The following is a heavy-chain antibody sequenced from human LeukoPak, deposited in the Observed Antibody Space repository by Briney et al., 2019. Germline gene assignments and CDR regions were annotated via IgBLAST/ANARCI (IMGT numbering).Heavy chain of an antibody. D-gene: IGHD4-17*01. CDR1: GFTFSSYS. J-gene: IGHJ4*02. CDR2: ISSSSSYI. V-gene: IGHV3-21*01. Sequence: GGSLRLSCAASGFTFSSYSMNWVRQAPGKGLEWVSSISSSSSYIYYADSVKGRFTISRDNAKNSLYLQMNSLRAEDTAVYYCATADYGDNGFDYWGQGTLVTVSS. CDR3: ATADYGDNGFDY.